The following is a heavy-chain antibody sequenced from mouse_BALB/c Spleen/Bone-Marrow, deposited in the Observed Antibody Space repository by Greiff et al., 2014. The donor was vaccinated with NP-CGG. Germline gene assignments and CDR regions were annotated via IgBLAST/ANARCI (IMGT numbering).Heavy chain of an antibody. V-gene: IGHV1-7*01. D-gene: IGHD1-2*01. CDR2: INPRTGYT. CDR3: AKAPLLRLRNYFDY. Sequence: VQGEQSGAELVKPGASVKMSCKASGYTFTSYWMHWVKQRPGKGLEWIGYINPRTGYTEYNQKFKDKATLTADKSSSTAYMQLSSLTSEDSAVYYCAKAPLLRLRNYFDYWGQGTTLTVSS. J-gene: IGHJ2*01. CDR1: GYTFTSYW.